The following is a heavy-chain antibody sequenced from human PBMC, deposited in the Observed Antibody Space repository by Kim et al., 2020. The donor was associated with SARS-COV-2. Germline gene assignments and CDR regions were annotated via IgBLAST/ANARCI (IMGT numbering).Heavy chain of an antibody. CDR3: ARHDILTGYYIFDY. J-gene: IGHJ4*02. D-gene: IGHD3-9*01. V-gene: IGHV4-59*08. Sequence: NPSLKSRVTISVDTSKNQFSRKLSSVTAADTAVYYCARHDILTGYYIFDYWGQGTLVTVSS.